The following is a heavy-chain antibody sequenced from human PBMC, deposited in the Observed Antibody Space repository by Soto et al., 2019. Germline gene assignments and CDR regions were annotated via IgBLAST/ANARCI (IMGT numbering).Heavy chain of an antibody. Sequence: EVQLVESGGGLVQPGRSLRLSCAASGFIFDNSGMHWVRQAPGKGLEWVSGISWNGGNIGYAGSVKGRFSISRDNAKDSLFLQMNSLRPDDTAFYYCVKAGVRDLIVEVPVYFDIWGQGTLVTVSS. V-gene: IGHV3-9*01. CDR1: GFIFDNSG. CDR2: ISWNGGNI. J-gene: IGHJ4*02. D-gene: IGHD2-21*01. CDR3: VKAGVRDLIVEVPVYFDI.